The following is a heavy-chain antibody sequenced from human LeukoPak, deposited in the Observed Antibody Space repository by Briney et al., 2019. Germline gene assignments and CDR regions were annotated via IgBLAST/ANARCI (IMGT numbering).Heavy chain of an antibody. Sequence: PGRSLRLSCAASGFTFSSYGMHWVRQAPGKGLEWVAVIWYDGSNKYYADSVKGRFTISRDNSKNTLYLQMNSLRAEDTAVYYCAKDWGYCSSTSCFPNWFDPWGQGTLVTVSS. J-gene: IGHJ5*02. V-gene: IGHV3-33*06. CDR1: GFTFSSYG. D-gene: IGHD2-2*01. CDR2: IWYDGSNK. CDR3: AKDWGYCSSTSCFPNWFDP.